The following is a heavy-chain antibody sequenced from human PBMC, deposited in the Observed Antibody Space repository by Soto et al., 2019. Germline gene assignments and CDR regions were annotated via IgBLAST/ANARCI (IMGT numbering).Heavy chain of an antibody. J-gene: IGHJ4*02. CDR1: GGSISSSSYY. CDR3: ARSGDPASFDY. V-gene: IGHV4-39*01. CDR2: IYYSGST. D-gene: IGHD2-21*02. Sequence: QLQLQESGPGLVKPSETLSLTCTVSGGSISSSSYYWGWIRQPPGKGLEWIGSIYYSGSTYHNPSLKSRVTISVDTSKNPFALNLSSVTAAETAVDYCARSGDPASFDYWGQGTLVTVSS.